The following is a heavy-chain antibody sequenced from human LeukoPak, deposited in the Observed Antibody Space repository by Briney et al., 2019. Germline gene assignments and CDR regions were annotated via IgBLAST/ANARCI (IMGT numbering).Heavy chain of an antibody. J-gene: IGHJ4*02. CDR1: GYTFTGYY. V-gene: IGHV1-2*02. CDR2: INPNSGGT. CDR3: ARIISSGWYYFDY. Sequence: ASVKVSCKASGYTFTGYYMHWVRQAPGQGLEWMGWINPNSGGTNYAQKFQGRVTMTRDTSISTAYMELSRLRSDDTAVYYCARIISSGWYYFDYWGQGTLVTVSS. D-gene: IGHD6-19*01.